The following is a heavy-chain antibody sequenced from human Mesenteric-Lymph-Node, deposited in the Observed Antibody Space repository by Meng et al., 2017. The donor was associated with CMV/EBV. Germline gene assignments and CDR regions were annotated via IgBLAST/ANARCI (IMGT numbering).Heavy chain of an antibody. Sequence: SCAVSDFTVSTNYMSWVSQAPGKGLEWVAVIYSGGSTYYADSVKGRFTISRDNSKNTVYLQMNSLRDDDTAVYYCAGDYYSSGSYWRYWGQGTLVTVSS. CDR2: IYSGGST. J-gene: IGHJ4*02. V-gene: IGHV3-53*01. CDR3: AGDYYSSGSYWRY. D-gene: IGHD3-10*01. CDR1: DFTVSTNY.